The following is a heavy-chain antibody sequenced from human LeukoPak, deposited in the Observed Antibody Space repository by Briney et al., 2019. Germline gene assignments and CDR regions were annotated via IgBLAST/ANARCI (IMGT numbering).Heavy chain of an antibody. Sequence: PGGSLRLSCAASGFTFSSYGMHWVRQAPGKGLEWVAVIWYDGSNKYYADSVKGRFTISRDNSKNTLYLQMNSLRAEDTAVYYCARGFRGVIITSFDYWGQGTLVTVSS. J-gene: IGHJ4*02. CDR2: IWYDGSNK. V-gene: IGHV3-33*01. CDR1: GFTFSSYG. CDR3: ARGFRGVIITSFDY. D-gene: IGHD3-10*01.